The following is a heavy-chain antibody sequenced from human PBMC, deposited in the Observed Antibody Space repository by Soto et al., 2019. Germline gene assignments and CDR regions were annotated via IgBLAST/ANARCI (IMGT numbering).Heavy chain of an antibody. J-gene: IGHJ4*02. D-gene: IGHD3-3*01. Sequence: AGGSLRLSCAASGVTFDTRAIHWLRQSPGQGLEWVAVISFDGSNKRYVDSVEGRFSISRDNSKTTSYLEMNGLKPEDTALYYCAIDYGFWSGYFDYWGQGTQVTVSS. CDR3: AIDYGFWSGYFDY. V-gene: IGHV3-30*03. CDR1: GVTFDTRA. CDR2: ISFDGSNK.